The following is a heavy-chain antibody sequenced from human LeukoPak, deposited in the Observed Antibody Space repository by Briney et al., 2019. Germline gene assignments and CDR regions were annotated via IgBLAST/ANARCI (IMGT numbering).Heavy chain of an antibody. D-gene: IGHD3-22*01. CDR3: ASTSYYYYDSSGYPGGDY. J-gene: IGHJ4*02. CDR2: IYHSGST. V-gene: IGHV4-30-2*01. Sequence: SQTLSLTCTVSGGSISSGGYYWSWIRQPPGKGLEWIGYIYHSGSTYYNPSLKSRVTISVDRSKNQFSLKLSSVTAADTAVYYCASTSYYYYDSSGYPGGDYWGQGTLVTVSS. CDR1: GGSISSGGYY.